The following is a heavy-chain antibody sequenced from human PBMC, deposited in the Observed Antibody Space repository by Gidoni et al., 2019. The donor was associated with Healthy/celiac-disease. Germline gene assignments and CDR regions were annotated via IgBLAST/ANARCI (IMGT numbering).Heavy chain of an antibody. V-gene: IGHV4-34*01. CDR1: GASFSGYY. CDR2: INHSGST. Sequence: QVQLQQWGAGLLKPSEPLSLTCAVYGASFSGYYWSWIRQPPGKGLEWIGEINHSGSTNYNPSLKSRVTISVDTSKNQFSLKLSSVTAADTAVYYCARGEAAAGTGGYYFDYWGQGTLVTVSS. J-gene: IGHJ4*02. CDR3: ARGEAAAGTGGYYFDY. D-gene: IGHD6-13*01.